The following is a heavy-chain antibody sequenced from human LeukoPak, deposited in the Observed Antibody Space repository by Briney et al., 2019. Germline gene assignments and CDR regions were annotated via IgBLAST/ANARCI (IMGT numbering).Heavy chain of an antibody. CDR3: AREGGGFDY. Sequence: PSETLSLTCSVSGGSISTYSWNWIRQPAGKGLEWNGRIFPSGTTKYHPPLKSRVTMSVDTSKNHFSLKLTSVTAADTAVYYCAREGGGFDYWGQGTLVTVSS. CDR2: IFPSGTT. CDR1: GGSISTYS. J-gene: IGHJ4*02. D-gene: IGHD3-16*01. V-gene: IGHV4-4*07.